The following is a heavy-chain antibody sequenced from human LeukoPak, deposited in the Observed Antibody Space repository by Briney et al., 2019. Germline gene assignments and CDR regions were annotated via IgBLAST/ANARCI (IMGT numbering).Heavy chain of an antibody. CDR2: IRSKTYGGTT. V-gene: IGHV3-49*04. CDR1: GFTLGDYA. Sequence: SGGSLRLSCTASGFTLGDYAMSWVRQAPGKGLEWVGFIRSKTYGGTTEYVASVEGRFTISRDESKNIAYLQMNSLNTEDTAVYYSTRGTPVTSHSDSWGQGTLVTVSS. CDR3: TRGTPVTSHSDS. D-gene: IGHD4-17*01. J-gene: IGHJ4*02.